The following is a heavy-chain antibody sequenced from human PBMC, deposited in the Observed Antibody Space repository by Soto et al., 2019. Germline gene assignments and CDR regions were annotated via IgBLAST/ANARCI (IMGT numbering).Heavy chain of an antibody. CDR2: INPSGGST. CDR1: GYTFTSYY. D-gene: IGHD3-22*01. Sequence: ASVKVSCKASGYTFTSYYMHWVRQAPGQGLEWMGIINPSGGSTSYAQKFQGRVTMTRDTSTSTVYMELSSLRSEDTAVYYCARVADYYDSSGYLPVVDWGQGTLVTVSS. CDR3: ARVADYYDSSGYLPVVD. V-gene: IGHV1-46*01. J-gene: IGHJ4*02.